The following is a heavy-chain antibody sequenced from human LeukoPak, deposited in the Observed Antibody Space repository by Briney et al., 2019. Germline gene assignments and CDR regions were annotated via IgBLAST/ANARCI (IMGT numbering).Heavy chain of an antibody. Sequence: GESLKISCQGTGYSFTSYWIGWVRQMPGKGLEWMGIIYPGDSDTRYSPSFQGQVTISADKSISTAYLQWSSLKASDTAMYYCASDYNPGGGAFDIWGQGTMVTVSS. V-gene: IGHV5-51*01. J-gene: IGHJ3*02. D-gene: IGHD4-11*01. CDR1: GYSFTSYW. CDR2: IYPGDSDT. CDR3: ASDYNPGGGAFDI.